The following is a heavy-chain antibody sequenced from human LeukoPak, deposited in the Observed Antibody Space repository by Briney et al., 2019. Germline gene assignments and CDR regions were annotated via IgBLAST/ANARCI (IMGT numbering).Heavy chain of an antibody. Sequence: PSETLSLTCTVAGGTISSSSYYWGWIRQPPGKGLEWIGSIYHSGSTYYNPSLKSRVTISVDTSKNQFSLKLSSVTAADTAVYYCARARAEEYYYDGAFDIWGQGAMVTVSS. J-gene: IGHJ3*02. CDR3: ARARAEEYYYDGAFDI. CDR1: GGTISSSSYY. D-gene: IGHD3-22*01. V-gene: IGHV4-39*07. CDR2: IYHSGST.